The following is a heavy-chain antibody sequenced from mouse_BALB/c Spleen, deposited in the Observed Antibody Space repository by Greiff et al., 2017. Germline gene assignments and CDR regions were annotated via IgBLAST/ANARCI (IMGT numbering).Heavy chain of an antibody. V-gene: IGHV3-2*02. CDR2: ISYSGST. Sequence: EVKLQESGPGLVKPSQSLSLTCTVTGYSITSDYAWNWIRQFPGNKLEWMGYISYSGSTSYNPSLKSRISITRDTSKNQFFLQLNSVTTEDTATYYCARSVISLYAMDYWGQGTSVTVSS. CDR1: GYSITSDYA. CDR3: ARSVISLYAMDY. J-gene: IGHJ4*01. D-gene: IGHD2-4*01.